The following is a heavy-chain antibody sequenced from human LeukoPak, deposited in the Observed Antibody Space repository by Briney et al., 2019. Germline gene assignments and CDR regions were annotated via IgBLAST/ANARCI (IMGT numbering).Heavy chain of an antibody. Sequence: SETLSLTCTVSGGSISSYYWSWIRRPPGKRLEWIGYIYYSGSTNYNPSLKSRVTISVDTSKNQFSLKLSSVTAADTAVYYCSVVEMATIQYWGQGTLVTVSS. J-gene: IGHJ4*02. D-gene: IGHD5-24*01. CDR3: SVVEMATIQY. V-gene: IGHV4-59*01. CDR1: GGSISSYY. CDR2: IYYSGST.